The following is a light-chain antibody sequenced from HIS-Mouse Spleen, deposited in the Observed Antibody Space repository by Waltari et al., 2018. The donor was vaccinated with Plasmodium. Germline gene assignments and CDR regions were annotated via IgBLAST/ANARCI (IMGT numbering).Light chain of an antibody. CDR1: QTVSSSY. V-gene: IGKV3-20*01. Sequence: EIVLTQSPGTLSLSPGERATLSCRASQTVSSSYLAWYQQKPGQAPRLLIYGASSRATGIPDRFSGIVSGTDFTLTISRLEPEDFAVYYCQQYGSSGTFGQGTKVEIK. CDR2: GAS. J-gene: IGKJ1*01. CDR3: QQYGSSGT.